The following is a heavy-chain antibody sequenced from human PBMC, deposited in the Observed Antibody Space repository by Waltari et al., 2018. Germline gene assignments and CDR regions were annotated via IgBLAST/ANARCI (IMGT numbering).Heavy chain of an antibody. CDR3: ASGQQLPLGY. CDR2: IYHSGST. Sequence: QVQLQESGPGLVKPSETLSLTCAVSGYSISSGYYWGWIRQPPGKGLEWIGSIYHSGSTYYNPALKSRVTISVDTSKNQFSVKLSSVTAADTAVYYCASGQQLPLGYWGQGTLVTVSS. V-gene: IGHV4-38-2*01. CDR1: GYSISSGYY. J-gene: IGHJ4*02. D-gene: IGHD6-13*01.